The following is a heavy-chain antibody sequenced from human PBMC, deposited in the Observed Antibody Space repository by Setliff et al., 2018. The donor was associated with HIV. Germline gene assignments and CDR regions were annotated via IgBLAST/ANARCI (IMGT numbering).Heavy chain of an antibody. CDR3: ARRIAYGTDYDYHYYMDV. CDR1: GYTFTNHG. D-gene: IGHD3-10*01. J-gene: IGHJ6*03. V-gene: IGHV1-18*01. Sequence: VSCKASGYTFTNHGFSWVRQAPGQGLEWMGWISANNGATRYAQNFQERVTLTTDTSTSTAYMELRSLTSDDTAMYFCARRIAYGTDYDYHYYMDVWATGTTVTVSS. CDR2: ISANNGAT.